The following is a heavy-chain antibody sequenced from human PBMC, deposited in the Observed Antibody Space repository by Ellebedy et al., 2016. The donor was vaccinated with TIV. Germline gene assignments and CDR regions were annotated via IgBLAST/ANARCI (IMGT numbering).Heavy chain of an antibody. V-gene: IGHV4-59*01. CDR2: ISYSGST. CDR3: ARERYNWNDGHYFDY. Sequence: MPSETLSLTCTVSGGSISGYYWSWIRQPPGRGLEWIGYISYSGSTNYNPSLKSRVTMSVDPSRNRFSLNLRSVTASDTAVYYCARERYNWNDGHYFDYWGQGTLVTVSS. J-gene: IGHJ4*02. D-gene: IGHD1-1*01. CDR1: GGSISGYY.